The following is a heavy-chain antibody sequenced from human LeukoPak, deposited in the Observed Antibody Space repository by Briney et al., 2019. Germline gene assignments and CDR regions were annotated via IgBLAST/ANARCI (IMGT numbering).Heavy chain of an antibody. D-gene: IGHD3-10*01. CDR2: IIPILGIA. CDR3: ARANYGSGSYYTYYYYYGMDV. J-gene: IGHJ6*02. V-gene: IGHV1-69*04. Sequence: GASVKASCKASGGTFSSYAISWVRQAPGQGLEWMGRIIPILGIANYAQKFQGRVTITADKSTSTAYMELSSLRSEDTAVYYCARANYGSGSYYTYYYYYGMDVWGQGTTVTVSS. CDR1: GGTFSSYA.